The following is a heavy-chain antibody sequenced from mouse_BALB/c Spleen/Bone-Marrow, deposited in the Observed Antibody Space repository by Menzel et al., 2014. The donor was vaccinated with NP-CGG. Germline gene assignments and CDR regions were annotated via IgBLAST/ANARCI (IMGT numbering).Heavy chain of an antibody. Sequence: DVQLVESGGGLVQPGGSLKLSCATSGFTFSDYYMYWVRQTPEKRLEWVAYISNGGGSTYYPDTVKGRFTISRDNAKNSLYLQMSRLKSEDTAMYYCARHNYDETWFAYWGRGTVVPDSA. V-gene: IGHV5-12*02. CDR1: GFTFSDYY. D-gene: IGHD2-4*01. J-gene: IGHJ3*01. CDR2: ISNGGGST. CDR3: ARHNYDETWFAY.